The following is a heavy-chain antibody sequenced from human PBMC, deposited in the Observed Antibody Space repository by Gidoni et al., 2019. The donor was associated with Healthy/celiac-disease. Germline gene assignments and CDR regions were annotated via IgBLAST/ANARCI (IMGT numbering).Heavy chain of an antibody. CDR3: ARDLTVQWLVRGKVDY. J-gene: IGHJ4*02. CDR2: LWYDGSNE. V-gene: IGHV3-33*01. CDR1: GFTFSSYG. Sequence: VQLVESVGGVVQPWRSLTLSCAASGFTFSSYGMHWVRQAPGKGLEWVAVLWYDGSNEYYADPVKGRFTISRDNSKNALYMQRNSLRAEDTAVYYCARDLTVQWLVRGKVDYWGQGTLVTVSS. D-gene: IGHD6-19*01.